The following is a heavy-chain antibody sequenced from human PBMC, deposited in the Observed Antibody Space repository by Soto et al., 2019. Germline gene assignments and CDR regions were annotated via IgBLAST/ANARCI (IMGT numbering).Heavy chain of an antibody. V-gene: IGHV6-1*01. D-gene: IGHD5-18*01. CDR3: ARDQGYSYGPIFYYYGMDV. J-gene: IGHJ6*02. Sequence: PSQTLSLTCAISGDSVSSNSAAWNWIRQSPSRGLEWLGRTYYRSKWYNDYAVSVKSRITINPDTSKNQFSLQLNSVTPEDTAVYYCARDQGYSYGPIFYYYGMDVWGQGTTVTVSS. CDR1: GDSVSSNSAA. CDR2: TYYRSKWYN.